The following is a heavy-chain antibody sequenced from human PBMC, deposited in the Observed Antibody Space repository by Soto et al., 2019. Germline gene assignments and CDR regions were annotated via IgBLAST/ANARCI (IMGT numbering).Heavy chain of an antibody. J-gene: IGHJ4*02. CDR2: IYYTGNT. V-gene: IGHV4-31*01. CDR3: ASGHDAYKVRY. Sequence: QVQLQESGPGLVKPSQTLSLTCTVSGGSISSGGTGSYWTWIRQLPGKGLEWIGYIYYTGNTYYNPSLRRLPTISIDTSENQFSLQLTSVTAAATAVYFCASGHDAYKVRYWGQGTLVTVSS. D-gene: IGHD1-1*01. CDR1: GGSISSGGTGSY.